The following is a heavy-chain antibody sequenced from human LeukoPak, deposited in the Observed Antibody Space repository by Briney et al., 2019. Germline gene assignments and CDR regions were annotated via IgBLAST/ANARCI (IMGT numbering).Heavy chain of an antibody. CDR3: ARDHEGYMTRAIDFDY. J-gene: IGHJ4*02. CDR2: ISAYNGNT. Sequence: ASVKVSCKASGYTFTSYGISWVRQAPGQGLEWMGWISAYNGNTHYAQKLQGRVTMTTDTSTSTAYMELRSLRSDDTAVYYCARDHEGYMTRAIDFDYWGQGTLVTVSS. CDR1: GYTFTSYG. D-gene: IGHD3-16*02. V-gene: IGHV1-18*01.